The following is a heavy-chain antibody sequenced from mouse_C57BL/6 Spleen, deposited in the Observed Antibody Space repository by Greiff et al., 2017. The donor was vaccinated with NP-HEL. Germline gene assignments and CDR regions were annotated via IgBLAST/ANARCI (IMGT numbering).Heavy chain of an antibody. CDR2: IDPANGNT. Sequence: EVKLQESVAELVRPGASVKLSCTASGFNIKNTYMHWVKQRPEQGLEWIGRIDPANGNTKYAPKFQGKATITADTSSNTAYLQLSSLTSEDTAIYYCVPTIVTTRGYYAMDYWGQGTSVTVSS. J-gene: IGHJ4*01. D-gene: IGHD2-5*01. V-gene: IGHV14-3*01. CDR3: VPTIVTTRGYYAMDY. CDR1: GFNIKNTY.